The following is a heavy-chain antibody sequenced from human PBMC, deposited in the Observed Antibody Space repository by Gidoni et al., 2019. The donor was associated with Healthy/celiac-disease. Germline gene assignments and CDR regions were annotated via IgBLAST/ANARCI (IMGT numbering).Heavy chain of an antibody. CDR3: ARAYCSSTSCYFLNYNYYGMDV. Sequence: QVQLVQSGAEVKKPGASVKVSCKASGYTFTGSYMHWVRQAPGQGLEWMGWINPNSGGTNYAQKFQGRVTMTRDTSISTAYMELSRLRSDDTAVYYCARAYCSSTSCYFLNYNYYGMDVWGQGTTVTVSS. D-gene: IGHD2-2*01. V-gene: IGHV1-2*02. CDR1: GYTFTGSY. CDR2: INPNSGGT. J-gene: IGHJ6*02.